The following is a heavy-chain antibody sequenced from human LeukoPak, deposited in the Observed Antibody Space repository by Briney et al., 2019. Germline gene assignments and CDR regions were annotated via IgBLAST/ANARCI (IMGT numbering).Heavy chain of an antibody. J-gene: IGHJ4*02. D-gene: IGHD5-18*01. CDR1: GFTFSSYW. V-gene: IGHV3-7*03. Sequence: PGGSLGLSCAASGFTFSSYWMSWVRQAPGKGLEWVANIKEDGSDIYYVDSVKGRFTISRDNAKNSLYLEMNSLRGEDTALYYCSRCEYNYGWAYFDYWGQGTLVTVSS. CDR3: SRCEYNYGWAYFDY. CDR2: IKEDGSDI.